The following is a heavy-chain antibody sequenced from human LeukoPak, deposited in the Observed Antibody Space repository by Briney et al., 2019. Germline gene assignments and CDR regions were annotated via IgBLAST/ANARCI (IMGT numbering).Heavy chain of an antibody. CDR3: ARDSGDPYSSGWPYYYYYYMDV. D-gene: IGHD6-19*01. CDR1: GGSISSYY. CDR2: IYTSGST. J-gene: IGHJ6*03. V-gene: IGHV4-4*07. Sequence: SETLSLTCTVSGGSISSYYWSWIRQPAGKGLEWIGRIYTSGSTNYNPSLKSRVTMSVDTSKNQFSLKLSSVTAADTAVYYCARDSGDPYSSGWPYYYYYYMDVWGKGTTVTVSS.